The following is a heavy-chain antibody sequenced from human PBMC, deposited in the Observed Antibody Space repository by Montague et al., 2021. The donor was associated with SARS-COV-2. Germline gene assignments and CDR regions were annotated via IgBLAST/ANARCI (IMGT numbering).Heavy chain of an antibody. Sequence: SLRLSCAASGFTFDDYAMHWVRQAPGKGLEWVSGISWNSGSIGYADSVKGRFTISRDNAKNSLYLRTNSLRAEDTALYYCALPQELGFDYWGQGTLVTVSS. CDR1: GFTFDDYA. D-gene: IGHD7-27*01. CDR2: ISWNSGSI. CDR3: ALPQELGFDY. V-gene: IGHV3-9*01. J-gene: IGHJ4*02.